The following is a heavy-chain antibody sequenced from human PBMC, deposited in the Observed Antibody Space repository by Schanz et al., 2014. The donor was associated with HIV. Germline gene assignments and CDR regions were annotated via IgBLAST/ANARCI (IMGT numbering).Heavy chain of an antibody. CDR1: GFTFSNYG. CDR3: ARQGLRFSFWLDY. Sequence: VQLVESGGGVVQPGRSLRLSCTASGFTFSNYGMHWVRQAPGKGLEWVAAIWYDGSNKFYADSVKGRFTISRDNSKNTLYLQMNNLRAEDTAVYGCARQGLRFSFWLDYWGQGTPVTVS. CDR2: IWYDGSNK. V-gene: IGHV3-33*01. J-gene: IGHJ4*02. D-gene: IGHD4-17*01.